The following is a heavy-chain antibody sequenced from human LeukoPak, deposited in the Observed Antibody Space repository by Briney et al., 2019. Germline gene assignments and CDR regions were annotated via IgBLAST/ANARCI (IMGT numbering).Heavy chain of an antibody. CDR3: ARARNYDSSGYLYPSDYYYGMDV. J-gene: IGHJ6*02. Sequence: GGSLRLSCAASGFTFSSHSMHWVRQAPGKGLVWVSRINSDGSSTSYADSVKGRFTISRDNAKNTLYLQMNSLRAEDTAVYYCARARNYDSSGYLYPSDYYYGMDVWGQGTTVTVSS. CDR1: GFTFSSHS. V-gene: IGHV3-74*01. CDR2: INSDGSST. D-gene: IGHD3-22*01.